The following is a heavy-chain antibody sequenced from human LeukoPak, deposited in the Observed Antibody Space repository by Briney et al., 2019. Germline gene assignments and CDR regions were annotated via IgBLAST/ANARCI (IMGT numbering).Heavy chain of an antibody. CDR1: GFTFSSYE. D-gene: IGHD6-19*01. Sequence: GGSLRLSCAASGFTFSSYEMKWVRQAPGKGLEWVSYISSGGSTTYYADSVKGRFTISRDNAKNSLYLQMNSLRAEDTAVYYCAREGSSGWSINDAFDIWGQGTMVTVSS. CDR3: AREGSSGWSINDAFDI. CDR2: ISSGGSTT. J-gene: IGHJ3*02. V-gene: IGHV3-48*03.